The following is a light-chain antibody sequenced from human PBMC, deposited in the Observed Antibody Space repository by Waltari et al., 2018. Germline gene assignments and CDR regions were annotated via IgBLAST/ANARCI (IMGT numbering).Light chain of an antibody. CDR3: GADHGSGSNFVV. V-gene: IGLV9-49*01. CDR1: SGYSNYK. Sequence: QPVLTQPPSASASLGASVTLTCTLSSGYSNYKVDWYQQRPGKGPRFVMRVGNGGIVGSKGDGCPDPFSVLGSGLNRYLTIKNIQEEDESDYHCGADHGSGSNFVVFGGGTKLTVL. J-gene: IGLJ2*01. CDR2: VGNGGIVG.